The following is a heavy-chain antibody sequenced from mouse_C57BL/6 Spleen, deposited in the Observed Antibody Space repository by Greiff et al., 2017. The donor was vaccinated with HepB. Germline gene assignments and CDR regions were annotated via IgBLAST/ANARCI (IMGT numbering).Heavy chain of an antibody. D-gene: IGHD1-1*01. CDR1: GYSTTSGYD. V-gene: IGHV3-1*01. Sequence: VQLKESGPGMVKPSQSLSLTCTVTGYSTTSGYDWHWIRHFPGNKLEWMGYISYSGSTNYNPTIKSLISITQDTSKNNFFLKLNSVTAEDTATYYCARGCSGFDWDFDVWGTGTTVTVAS. CDR3: ARGCSGFDWDFDV. J-gene: IGHJ1*03. CDR2: ISYSGST.